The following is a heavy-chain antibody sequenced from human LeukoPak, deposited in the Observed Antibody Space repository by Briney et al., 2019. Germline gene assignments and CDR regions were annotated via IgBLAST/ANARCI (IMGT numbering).Heavy chain of an antibody. Sequence: GGSLRLSCAASGFTFSGSAMHWVRQASGKGLEWVGRIRSKANSYATAYAASVKGRFTISRDDSKNTAYLQMNSLKTEDTAVYYCTRPGDDYSNLPFDYWGQGTLVTVSS. CDR1: GFTFSGSA. CDR3: TRPGDDYSNLPFDY. J-gene: IGHJ4*02. D-gene: IGHD4-11*01. CDR2: IRSKANSYAT. V-gene: IGHV3-73*01.